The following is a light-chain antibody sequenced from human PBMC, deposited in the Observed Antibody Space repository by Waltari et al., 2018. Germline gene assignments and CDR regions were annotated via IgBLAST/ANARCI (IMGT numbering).Light chain of an antibody. Sequence: IVLTQSPGTLSLSPGASATLSCRASQSVSRSLAWYQPKPGQAPKLLIYGASTRATGIPDRFTGSGSGTDFSLTISSLEPEDFAIYFCQHYVRLPATFGQGTKVEIK. J-gene: IGKJ1*01. V-gene: IGKV3-20*01. CDR1: QSVSRS. CDR2: GAS. CDR3: QHYVRLPAT.